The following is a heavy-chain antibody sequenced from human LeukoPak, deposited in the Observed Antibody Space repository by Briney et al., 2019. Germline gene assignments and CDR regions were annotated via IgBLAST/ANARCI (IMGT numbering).Heavy chain of an antibody. D-gene: IGHD6-19*01. J-gene: IGHJ4*02. Sequence: GGSLRLSCAASGFTFSNYWMSWVRQAPGKGLEWVANINKDGSQKLDSVEGRFTISRDNAKNSLYLQMQSLRADDTAVYYCARATYSSGWTFDYWGQGTLVTVSS. CDR2: INKDGSQK. CDR3: ARATYSSGWTFDY. V-gene: IGHV3-7*05. CDR1: GFTFSNYW.